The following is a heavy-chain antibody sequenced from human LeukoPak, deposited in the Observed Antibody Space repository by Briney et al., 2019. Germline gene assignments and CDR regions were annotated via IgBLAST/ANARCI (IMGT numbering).Heavy chain of an antibody. CDR1: GGSISSYY. Sequence: PSETLSLTCTVSGGSISSYYWSWIRQPPGKGLEWIGYIYYSGSTNYNPSLKSRVTISVDTSKNQFSLKLSSVTAADTAVYYCARHAPYCDSSGPSELDYWGQGTLVTVSS. CDR2: IYYSGST. V-gene: IGHV4-59*08. CDR3: ARHAPYCDSSGPSELDY. J-gene: IGHJ4*02. D-gene: IGHD3-22*01.